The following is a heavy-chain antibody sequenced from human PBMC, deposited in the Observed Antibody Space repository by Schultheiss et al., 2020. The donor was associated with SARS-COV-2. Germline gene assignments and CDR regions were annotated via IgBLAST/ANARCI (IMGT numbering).Heavy chain of an antibody. D-gene: IGHD2-15*01. Sequence: GGSLRLSCAASGFTFSSYAMHWVRQAPGKGLEWVAVISYDGSNKYYADSVKGRFTISRDNSKNTLYLQMNSLRAEDTAVYYCAKEKWGVVVATDYWGQGTLVTVSS. CDR3: AKEKWGVVVATDY. V-gene: IGHV3-30-3*01. CDR2: ISYDGSNK. CDR1: GFTFSSYA. J-gene: IGHJ4*02.